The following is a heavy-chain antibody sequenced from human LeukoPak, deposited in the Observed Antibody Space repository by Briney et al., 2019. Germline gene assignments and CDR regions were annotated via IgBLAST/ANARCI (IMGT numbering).Heavy chain of an antibody. D-gene: IGHD6-13*01. CDR1: GFSFSGHR. CDR3: ARGPSSNWSGLDF. J-gene: IGHJ4*02. CDR2: ISPTGSTT. Sequence: GGSLRLSCAASGFSFSGHRMHWARHLPGKGLVWVSRISPTGSTTSYADSVKGRFTVSRDNAKNTLYLQVNNLRAEDTAVYYCARGPSSNWSGLDFWGQGTLLTVSS. V-gene: IGHV3-74*01.